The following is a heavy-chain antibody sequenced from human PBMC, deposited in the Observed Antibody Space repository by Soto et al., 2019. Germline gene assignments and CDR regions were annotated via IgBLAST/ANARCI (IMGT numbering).Heavy chain of an antibody. CDR1: GYSFTSYW. Sequence: GESLKISCKGSGYSFTSYWIGWVRQMPGKGLEWMGIIYPGDSDTRYSPSFQGQVTISADKSISTAYLQWSSLKASDTAMYYCARHINYDFWSGYSPFYYGMDVWGQGTTVTVSS. V-gene: IGHV5-51*01. CDR2: IYPGDSDT. D-gene: IGHD3-3*01. J-gene: IGHJ6*02. CDR3: ARHINYDFWSGYSPFYYGMDV.